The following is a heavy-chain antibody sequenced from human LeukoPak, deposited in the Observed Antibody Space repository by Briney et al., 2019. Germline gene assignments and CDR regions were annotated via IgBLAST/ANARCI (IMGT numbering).Heavy chain of an antibody. J-gene: IGHJ4*02. CDR3: ATLAVAGRHIFDY. Sequence: SETLSLTCTVSGGSISSSSYYWGWIRQPPGKGLEWIGSIYYSGSTYYNPSLKSRVTISVDTSKNQFSLKLSSVTAADTAVYYCATLAVAGRHIFDYWGQGTLVTVSS. V-gene: IGHV4-39*01. CDR2: IYYSGST. CDR1: GGSISSSSYY. D-gene: IGHD6-19*01.